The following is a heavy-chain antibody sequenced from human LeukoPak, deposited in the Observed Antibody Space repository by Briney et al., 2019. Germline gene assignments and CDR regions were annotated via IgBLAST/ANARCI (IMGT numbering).Heavy chain of an antibody. D-gene: IGHD4-17*01. CDR2: ISYDRSNK. CDR3: AKGGTTVTTGVLFDY. CDR1: GFTFSSYG. Sequence: GRSLRLSCAASGFTFSSYGMHWVRQAPGKGLEWVAVISYDRSNKYYADSVKGRFTISRDNSKNTLYLQMNSLRAEDTAVYYCAKGGTTVTTGVLFDYWGQGTLVTVSS. J-gene: IGHJ4*02. V-gene: IGHV3-30*18.